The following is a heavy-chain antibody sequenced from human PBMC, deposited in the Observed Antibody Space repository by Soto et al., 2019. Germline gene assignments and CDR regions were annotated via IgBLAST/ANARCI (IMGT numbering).Heavy chain of an antibody. Sequence: PGGSLRLSCAASGFTFSDYYMSWIRQAPGKGLEWVSYISSSSSYTNYADSVKGRFTISRDNAKNSLYLQMNSLRAEDTAVYYCARRSSDYYYYGMDVWGQGTTVTVSS. D-gene: IGHD6-6*01. CDR1: GFTFSDYY. CDR2: ISSSSSYT. J-gene: IGHJ6*02. CDR3: ARRSSDYYYYGMDV. V-gene: IGHV3-11*03.